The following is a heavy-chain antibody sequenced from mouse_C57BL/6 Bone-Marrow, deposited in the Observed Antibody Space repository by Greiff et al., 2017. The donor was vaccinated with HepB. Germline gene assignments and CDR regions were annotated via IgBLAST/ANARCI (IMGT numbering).Heavy chain of an antibody. D-gene: IGHD1-1*01. CDR3: VRGYYGSRGFAY. Sequence: EVQGVESGGGLVQPKGSLKLSCAASGFTFNTYAMHWVRQAPGKGLVWVARIRSKSSKYATYYADSVKDRFTISRDASKSMLYLQMNNLKTEDTAMYYCVRGYYGSRGFAYWGQGTLVTVSA. V-gene: IGHV10-3*01. CDR1: GFTFNTYA. CDR2: IRSKSSKYAT. J-gene: IGHJ3*01.